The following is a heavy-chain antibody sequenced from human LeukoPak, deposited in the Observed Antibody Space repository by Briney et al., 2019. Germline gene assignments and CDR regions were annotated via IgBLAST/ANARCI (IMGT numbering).Heavy chain of an antibody. Sequence: GGSLRLSCGASGFTFSSSAMHWVRQGPGKGLEWVAYIAHHGNNKYYADSVKGRFTISRDNSKGSLYLQMNSLRADDTAVYYCAKGGSWSCTDWGQGTLVGVSS. J-gene: IGHJ4*02. CDR3: AKGGSWSCTD. CDR1: GFTFSSSA. V-gene: IGHV3-30*02. CDR2: IAHHGNNK. D-gene: IGHD2-8*02.